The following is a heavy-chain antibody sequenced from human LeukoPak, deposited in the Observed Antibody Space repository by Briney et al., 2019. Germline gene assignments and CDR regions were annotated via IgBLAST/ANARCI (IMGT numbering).Heavy chain of an antibody. D-gene: IGHD4-17*01. CDR1: GGSISSYH. Sequence: PSETLSLTCTVSGGSISSYHWSWIRQPAGKGLEWIGRIYTSGSTNYNPSLKSRVTMSVDTSKNQFSLKLSSVTAADTAVYYCARTFSYGASWYFDLWGRGTLVTVSS. CDR3: ARTFSYGASWYFDL. V-gene: IGHV4-4*07. J-gene: IGHJ2*01. CDR2: IYTSGST.